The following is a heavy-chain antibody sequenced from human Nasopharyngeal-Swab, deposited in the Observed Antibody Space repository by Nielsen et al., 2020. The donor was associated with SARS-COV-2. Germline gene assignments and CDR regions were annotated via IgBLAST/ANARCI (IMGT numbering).Heavy chain of an antibody. D-gene: IGHD2-15*01. CDR3: ATVVHYYFDY. V-gene: IGHV4-39*01. CDR1: GGSISSSSYY. Sequence: SETLSLTCTVSGGSISSSSYYWGWIRQPPGKGLEWIGSIHYSGKTYYNPALKSRVTMSVDTPKNQFSLNLNSVTAADTAVYYCATVVHYYFDYWGQGSLVIVSS. CDR2: IHYSGKT. J-gene: IGHJ4*02.